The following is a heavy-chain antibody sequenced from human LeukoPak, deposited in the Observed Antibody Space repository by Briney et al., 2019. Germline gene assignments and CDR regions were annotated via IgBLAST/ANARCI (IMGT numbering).Heavy chain of an antibody. CDR3: ARKGIAAAGPTGFDY. V-gene: IGHV4-4*02. Sequence: SETLSLTCAVSGGSISSSNWWSWVRQPPGKGLEWIGEIYHSGSTNYNPSLKSRVTISVDKSKNQFSLKLSSVTAADTAVYYCARKGIAAAGPTGFDYWGQGTLVTVSS. CDR2: IYHSGST. D-gene: IGHD6-13*01. CDR1: GGSISSSNW. J-gene: IGHJ4*02.